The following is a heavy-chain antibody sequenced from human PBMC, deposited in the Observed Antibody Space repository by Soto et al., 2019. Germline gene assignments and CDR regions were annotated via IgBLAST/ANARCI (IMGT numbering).Heavy chain of an antibody. CDR1: GFTFRSSA. J-gene: IGHJ4*02. D-gene: IGHD4-17*01. CDR2: ISGSGGST. CDR3: ATNGDYGDFAAPSGFYFDN. V-gene: IGHV3-23*01. Sequence: EVQLLESGGGVVQPGGSLRLTCAASGFTFRSSAMNWVRQAPGKGLDWVSTISGSGGSTYYADSVEGRFTISRDNSRNTVDLQMNSLRAEDTAVYYCATNGDYGDFAAPSGFYFDNWGQGTLITVSS.